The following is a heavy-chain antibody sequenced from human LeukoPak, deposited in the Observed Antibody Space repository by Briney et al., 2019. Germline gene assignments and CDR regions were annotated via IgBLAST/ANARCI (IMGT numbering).Heavy chain of an antibody. Sequence: SETLSLTCTVSGGSISSYYWSWIRQPPGKGLEWIGYIYYSGSTNYNPSLKSRDTISVDTSKNQFSLKLSSVTAADTAVYYCAREDSDYYFDYWGQGTLVTVSS. J-gene: IGHJ4*02. CDR3: AREDSDYYFDY. CDR2: IYYSGST. D-gene: IGHD3-22*01. V-gene: IGHV4-59*01. CDR1: GGSISSYY.